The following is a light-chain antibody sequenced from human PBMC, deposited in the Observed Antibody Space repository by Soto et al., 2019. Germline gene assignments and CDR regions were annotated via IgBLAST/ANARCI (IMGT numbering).Light chain of an antibody. CDR2: AAS. CDR1: QDIRYD. Sequence: DIQMTQSPSAMSASVGDRVTITCRASQDIRYDLVWFQQKPGEVPKRLIYAASSLQSGVPSRFSGSGSGTEFTLTISSLQPEDFATYYCLQHKSYALTFGGGTKVEIK. CDR3: LQHKSYALT. V-gene: IGKV1-17*03. J-gene: IGKJ4*01.